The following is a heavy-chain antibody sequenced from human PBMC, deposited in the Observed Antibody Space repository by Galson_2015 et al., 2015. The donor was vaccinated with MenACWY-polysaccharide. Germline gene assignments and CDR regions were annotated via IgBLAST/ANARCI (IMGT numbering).Heavy chain of an antibody. CDR2: VSGSGNSA. CDR3: AKSGGDGATVFATVPTAPES. Sequence: SLRLSCAASGFTFRTFPMNWVRQTPGEGLEWVAGVSGSGNSAFYADSVRGRFTISRDNSRNTLYLQMNSLRADDTALYYCAKSGGDGATVFATVPTAPESWGQGTLVTVSS. J-gene: IGHJ4*02. CDR1: GFTFRTFP. V-gene: IGHV3-23*01. D-gene: IGHD2-21*01.